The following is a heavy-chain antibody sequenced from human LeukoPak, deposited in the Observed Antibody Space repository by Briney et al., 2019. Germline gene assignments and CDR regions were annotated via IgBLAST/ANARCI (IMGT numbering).Heavy chain of an antibody. Sequence: PSETLSLTCTVSGGTISTYYWSWIRQPPGKGLEWIGYIYYTGSTSYNPSLKSRVTMSLDASKNQFSLELNSVTPADTAVYYCARGGNYWPQWWFDPWGRGTLVSVSS. CDR3: ARGGNYWPQWWFDP. CDR2: IYYTGST. CDR1: GGTISTYY. V-gene: IGHV4-59*01. D-gene: IGHD1-26*01. J-gene: IGHJ5*02.